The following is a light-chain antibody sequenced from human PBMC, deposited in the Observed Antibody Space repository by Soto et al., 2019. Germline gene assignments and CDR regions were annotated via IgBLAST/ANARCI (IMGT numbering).Light chain of an antibody. J-gene: IGKJ4*01. V-gene: IGKV4-1*01. CDR3: QQYYSTPHT. Sequence: DIVLTQSPDSLAVSLGERATINCKSSQSVLYSSNNKNYLVWYQQKPGQPPKLLIYWASTRESGVPDRFSGSGSGTDFTLTIGSLQDDDVAVYYCQQYYSTPHTFGGGTKVEIK. CDR2: WAS. CDR1: QSVLYSSNNKNY.